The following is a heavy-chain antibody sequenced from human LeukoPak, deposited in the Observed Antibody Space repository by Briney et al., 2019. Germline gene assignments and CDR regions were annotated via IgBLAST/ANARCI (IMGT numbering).Heavy chain of an antibody. D-gene: IGHD1-26*01. Sequence: PGESLRLSCAASGFTFTTYWMSWVRQLPGKGLEWVANINQDGTEKYYVDSVKGRFTISRDNAKNSLDLQMNSLRADDTAVYYCARDKGTGSTHWGQGTLVTVSS. CDR2: INQDGTEK. CDR3: ARDKGTGSTH. CDR1: GFTFTTYW. J-gene: IGHJ4*02. V-gene: IGHV3-7*03.